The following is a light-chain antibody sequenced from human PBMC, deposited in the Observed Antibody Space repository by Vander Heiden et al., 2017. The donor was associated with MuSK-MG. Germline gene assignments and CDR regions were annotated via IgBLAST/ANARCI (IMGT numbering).Light chain of an antibody. Sequence: DIQMTQSPSSLSASVGDRVTITCRASQSISSYLHWYQQKPGKAPKLLISAASGLQSGVPSRFSGSGSGTDFTLTISSLQPEDCATYYCQQSHSTPPTFGQGTKLEIK. CDR3: QQSHSTPPT. CDR2: AAS. V-gene: IGKV1-39*01. J-gene: IGKJ2*01. CDR1: QSISSY.